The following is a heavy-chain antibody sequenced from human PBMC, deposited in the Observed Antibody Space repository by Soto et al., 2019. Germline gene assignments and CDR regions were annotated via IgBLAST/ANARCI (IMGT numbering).Heavy chain of an antibody. V-gene: IGHV1-69*13. CDR1: GGTFSSYA. CDR2: LIPIFGTA. Sequence: SVKVSGKASGGTFSSYAISWVRQASGQGLEWMGGLIPIFGTANYAQKFQGRVTITADESTSTAYMELSSLRSEDTAVYYCASSSGWYYYNYWGQGTLVTVSS. D-gene: IGHD6-19*01. J-gene: IGHJ4*02. CDR3: ASSSGWYYYNY.